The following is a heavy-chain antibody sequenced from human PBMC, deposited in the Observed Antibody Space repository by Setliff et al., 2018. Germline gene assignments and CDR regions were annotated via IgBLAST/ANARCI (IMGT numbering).Heavy chain of an antibody. Sequence: PGGSLRLSCAASGFTFRSYWMSWVRQAPGKGLEWVAFIRYDGSNKYYADSVKGRFTISRDNSKNTLYLQMNSLRAEDTAVYYCAKSRLHSSSWYYWGQGTLVTVSS. J-gene: IGHJ4*02. V-gene: IGHV3-30*02. CDR3: AKSRLHSSSWYY. D-gene: IGHD6-13*01. CDR1: GFTFRSYW. CDR2: IRYDGSNK.